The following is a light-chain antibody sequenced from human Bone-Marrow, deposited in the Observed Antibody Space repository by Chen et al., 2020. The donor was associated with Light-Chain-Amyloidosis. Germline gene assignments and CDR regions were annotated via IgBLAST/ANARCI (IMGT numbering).Light chain of an antibody. CDR3: MQSIQLPRT. CDR1: HSLLHSDGRTY. Sequence: DILMTQTPLSLSVTPGQPASISCKSSHSLLHSDGRTYLFWFLQKPGQPPQLLMYEVSTRFSGVPDKFTGSGSGTHFTLNISRVEAEDVGTYYCMQSIQLPRTFGQGTKVEIK. J-gene: IGKJ1*01. CDR2: EVS. V-gene: IGKV2D-29*01.